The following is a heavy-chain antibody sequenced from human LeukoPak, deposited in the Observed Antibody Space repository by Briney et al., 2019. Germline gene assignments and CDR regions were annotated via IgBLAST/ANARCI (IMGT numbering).Heavy chain of an antibody. CDR1: GFTFDDYA. CDR3: AKDNRASSGAQGGFGD. Sequence: GGSLRLSCAASGFTFDDYAMHWVRQAPGKGLEWVSLISWDGGSTYYADSVKGRFTISRDNSKNSLYLQMNSLRAEDTALYYCAKDNRASSGAQGGFGDWGQGTLVTVSS. D-gene: IGHD2-15*01. CDR2: ISWDGGST. J-gene: IGHJ4*02. V-gene: IGHV3-43D*04.